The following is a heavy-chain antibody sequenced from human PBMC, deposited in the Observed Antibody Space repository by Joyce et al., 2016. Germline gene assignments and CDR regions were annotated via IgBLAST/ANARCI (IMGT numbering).Heavy chain of an antibody. CDR2: DHHNGKV. V-gene: IGHV4-4*02. D-gene: IGHD2-15*01. CDR1: GGSISSDNW. CDR3: ARWGGKGGSDGMDV. J-gene: IGHJ6*02. Sequence: VQLQQSGPGLVKPSETLSLTCAVSGGSISSDNWWSWVRQPPAKGLEWIGDDHHNGKVNYNRSLRSRITISLETSKNQFSLSLTSVTAADTAAYYCARWGGKGGSDGMDVWGQGTTVTISS.